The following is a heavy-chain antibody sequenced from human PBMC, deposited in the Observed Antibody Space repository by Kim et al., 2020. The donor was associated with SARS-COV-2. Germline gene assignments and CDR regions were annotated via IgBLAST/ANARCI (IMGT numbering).Heavy chain of an antibody. V-gene: IGHV3-23*01. J-gene: IGHJ6*02. CDR3: AKAEDYDFWSGYYLTQYYYYGMDV. Sequence: GGSLRLSCAASGFTFSSYAMSWVRQAPGKGLEWGWEISGGGGSTYYADSVKGRFTISRDNSKNTLYLQMNILRAEDTAVYYCAKAEDYDFWSGYYLTQYYYYGMDVWGQGNTVTVSS. CDR2: ISGGGGST. CDR1: GFTFSSYA. D-gene: IGHD3-3*01.